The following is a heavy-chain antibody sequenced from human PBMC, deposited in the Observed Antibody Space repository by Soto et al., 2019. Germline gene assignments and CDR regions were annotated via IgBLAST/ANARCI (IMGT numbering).Heavy chain of an antibody. CDR3: AIDYYDSSGYYYGMHV. V-gene: IGHV1-69*13. CDR2: IIPIFGTA. Sequence: SVKVSCKASGGTFSSYAISWARQAPGQGLEWMGGIIPIFGTANYAQKFQGRVTITADESTSTAYMELSSLRSEDTAVYYCAIDYYDSSGYYYGMHVWGEGSTVTVSS. D-gene: IGHD3-22*01. J-gene: IGHJ6*04. CDR1: GGTFSSYA.